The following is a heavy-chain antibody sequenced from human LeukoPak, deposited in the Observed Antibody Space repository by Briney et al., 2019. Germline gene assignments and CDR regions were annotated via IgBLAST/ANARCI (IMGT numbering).Heavy chain of an antibody. J-gene: IGHJ4*02. CDR1: GFTFDDYA. CDR2: ISWNSGST. Sequence: GGSLRLSCAASGFTFDDYAMHWVRQAPGKGLEWVSGISWNSGSTDYADSVKGRFTISRDNAKNSLYLQMNSMRAEDTALYYCAKDISVIAVAGNCFDYWGQGTLVTVSS. D-gene: IGHD6-19*01. V-gene: IGHV3-9*01. CDR3: AKDISVIAVAGNCFDY.